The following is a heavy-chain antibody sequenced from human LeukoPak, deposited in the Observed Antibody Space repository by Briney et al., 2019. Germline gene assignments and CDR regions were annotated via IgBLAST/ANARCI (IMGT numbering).Heavy chain of an antibody. V-gene: IGHV4-39*07. Sequence: SETLSLTCTASGGSISSSSYYWGWIRQPPGKGLEWIGSIYYSGSTYYNPSLKSRVTISVDTSKNQFSLKLSSVTAADTAVYYCARAYETLIGDYMDVWGKGTTVTVSS. CDR1: GGSISSSSYY. J-gene: IGHJ6*03. D-gene: IGHD2/OR15-2a*01. CDR3: ARAYETLIGDYMDV. CDR2: IYYSGST.